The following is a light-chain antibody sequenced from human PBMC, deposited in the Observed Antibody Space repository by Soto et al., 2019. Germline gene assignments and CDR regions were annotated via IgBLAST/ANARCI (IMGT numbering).Light chain of an antibody. J-gene: IGKJ2*01. Sequence: DIQMTQSPSSLSASVGNRVTITCRASQDIRNYLAWYQQKPGKGPKLLIYGASSLQSGVPSRFSGSGSGTDFTLTISSLQPEDFASYYCQQTYRIPYTFGQGTKVDIK. CDR3: QQTYRIPYT. CDR1: QDIRNY. CDR2: GAS. V-gene: IGKV1-27*01.